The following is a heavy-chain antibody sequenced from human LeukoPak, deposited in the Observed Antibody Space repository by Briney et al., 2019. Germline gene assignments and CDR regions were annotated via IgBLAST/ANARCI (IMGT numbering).Heavy chain of an antibody. Sequence: GGSLRLSCAASGFTFSSYSMNWVRQAPGKGLESVSSISSSSSYIYYADSVKGRFTISRDNAKNSLYLQMNSLRAEDTAVYYCARDYDFWSGYFSFDPWGQGTLVTVSS. CDR1: GFTFSSYS. J-gene: IGHJ5*02. CDR2: ISSSSSYI. D-gene: IGHD3-3*01. CDR3: ARDYDFWSGYFSFDP. V-gene: IGHV3-21*01.